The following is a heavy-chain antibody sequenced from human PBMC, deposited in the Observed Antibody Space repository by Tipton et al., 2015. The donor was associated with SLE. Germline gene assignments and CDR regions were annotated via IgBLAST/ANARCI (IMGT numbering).Heavy chain of an antibody. D-gene: IGHD3-10*01. V-gene: IGHV4-39*07. CDR1: GGSISSSSYY. Sequence: TLSLTCTVSGGSISSSSYYWGWIRQPPGKGLEWIGSIYYSGSTYYNPSLKSRVTISVDTSKNQFSLRLSSVTAADTAVYYCARGPGFGRSTSYFDYWGQGTLVTVSS. CDR3: ARGPGFGRSTSYFDY. CDR2: IYYSGST. J-gene: IGHJ4*02.